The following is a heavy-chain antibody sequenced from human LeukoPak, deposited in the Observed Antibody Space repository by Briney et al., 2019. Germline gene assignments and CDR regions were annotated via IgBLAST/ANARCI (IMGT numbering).Heavy chain of an antibody. Sequence: PGRSLRLSCAASGFTFSSYGMHWVRQAPGKGLEWVAVIWYDVSNKYYADSVKGRFTISRDNSKNTLYLQMNSLRVEDTAVYYCARAQSMTIVAIDYWGQGTLVTVSS. J-gene: IGHJ4*02. CDR3: ARAQSMTIVAIDY. D-gene: IGHD5-12*01. CDR1: GFTFSSYG. CDR2: IWYDVSNK. V-gene: IGHV3-33*01.